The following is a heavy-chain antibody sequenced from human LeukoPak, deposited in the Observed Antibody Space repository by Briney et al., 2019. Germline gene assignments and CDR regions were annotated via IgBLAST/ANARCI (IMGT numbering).Heavy chain of an antibody. CDR3: ARHYGSGTSYYYYGLDV. J-gene: IGHJ6*02. CDR1: GFTVSSNY. Sequence: PGGSLRLPCSASGFTVSSNYMSWVRQAPGKTLEGVSVIYSGGITYFVDSVKGRFTISRDDSENTLNLHMNTLRAEDRAVYYCARHYGSGTSYYYYGLDVWGQGTTVTVSS. V-gene: IGHV3-66*04. CDR2: IYSGGIT. D-gene: IGHD3-10*01.